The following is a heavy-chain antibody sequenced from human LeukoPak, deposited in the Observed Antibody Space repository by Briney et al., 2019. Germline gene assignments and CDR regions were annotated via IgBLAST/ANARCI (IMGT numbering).Heavy chain of an antibody. CDR3: AKSTAAGIGGAFDI. CDR1: GFTFSSYW. CDR2: IKQDGSEK. V-gene: IGHV3-7*01. D-gene: IGHD6-13*01. Sequence: GGSLRLSCAASGFTFSSYWMSWVRQAPGKGLEWVANIKQDGSEKYYVDSVKGRFTISRDNSKNTLYLQMNSLRAEDTAVYYCAKSTAAGIGGAFDIWGQGTMVTVSS. J-gene: IGHJ3*02.